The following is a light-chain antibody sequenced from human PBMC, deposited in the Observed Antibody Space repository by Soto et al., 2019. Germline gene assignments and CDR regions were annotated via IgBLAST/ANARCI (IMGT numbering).Light chain of an antibody. V-gene: IGKV1-5*03. CDR1: QRISSW. Sequence: DIQMTQSPSTLSASVGDRVTITCRASQRISSWLAWYQQKPGKAPKLLIYKASILESGVPSRFSGSGSGTEFTLTITSLQPEDFATYYCQQYDMFGPGTKGDIK. CDR3: QQYDM. J-gene: IGKJ1*01. CDR2: KAS.